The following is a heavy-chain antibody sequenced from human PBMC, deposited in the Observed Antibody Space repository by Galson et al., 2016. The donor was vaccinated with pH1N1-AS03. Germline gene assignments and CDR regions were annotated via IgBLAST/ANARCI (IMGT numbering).Heavy chain of an antibody. CDR3: ARVACSSISCPDD. Sequence: SVKVSCKATGGTFGTYGITWVRQGPGQGLEWMGGIIPAVGITHYAQKYQGRVTFTADESTTTAYMELSRLRSEDTAVYFCARVACSSISCPDDWGQGTLVTVSS. CDR1: GGTFGTYG. D-gene: IGHD2-2*01. V-gene: IGHV1-69*10. CDR2: IIPAVGIT. J-gene: IGHJ4*02.